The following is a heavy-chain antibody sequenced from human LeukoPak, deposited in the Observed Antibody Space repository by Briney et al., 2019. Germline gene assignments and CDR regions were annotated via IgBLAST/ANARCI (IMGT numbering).Heavy chain of an antibody. D-gene: IGHD5-12*01. J-gene: IGHJ4*02. CDR1: GGSISRNY. CDR2: IYYTGSI. V-gene: IGHV4-59*01. Sequence: SETLSLTCTVSGGSISRNYWSWIRKPPGKGLQWIGYIYYTGSINYNPSLKSRVTISVDTSKNQFSLRLSSVTAADTAVYHCARALGSVGYVYFDYWGQGTLVTVSS. CDR3: ARALGSVGYVYFDY.